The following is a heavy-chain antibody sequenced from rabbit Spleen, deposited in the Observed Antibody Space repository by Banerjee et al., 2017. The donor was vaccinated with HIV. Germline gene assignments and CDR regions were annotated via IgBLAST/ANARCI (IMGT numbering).Heavy chain of an antibody. CDR1: GFDFSNYG. CDR3: VREVAAKFNL. CDR2: IDPVFGIT. J-gene: IGHJ4*01. D-gene: IGHD4-1*01. V-gene: IGHV1S47*01. Sequence: QEQLVESGGGLVQPGGSLKLSCKASGFDFSNYGVSWVRQAPGKGLEWIGYIDPVFGITYYANWVNGRFTISSHNAQNMLFLQLNSLTAADTATYFCVREVAAKFNLWGQGTLVTVS.